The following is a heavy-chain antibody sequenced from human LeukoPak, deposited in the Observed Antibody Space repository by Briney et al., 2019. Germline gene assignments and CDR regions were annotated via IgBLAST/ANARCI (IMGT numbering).Heavy chain of an antibody. D-gene: IGHD6-19*01. CDR1: GGSISSSNW. V-gene: IGHV4-4*02. CDR2: IYHSGST. J-gene: IGHJ6*02. CDR3: ARDLLVAGYYYYGMDV. Sequence: SGTLSLTCAVSGGSISSSNWWSWVRQPPGKGLEWIGEIYHSGSTNYNPSLKSRVTISVDKSKNQFSLKLSSVTAADTAVYYCARDLLVAGYYYYGMDVWGQGTTVTVSS.